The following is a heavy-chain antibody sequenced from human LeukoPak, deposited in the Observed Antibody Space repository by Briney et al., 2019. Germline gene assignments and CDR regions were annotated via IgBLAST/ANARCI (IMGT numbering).Heavy chain of an antibody. Sequence: SETLSLTCTVSGVSISSYYWSWLRQPAGKGLEWIGRIYTSGSTNYNPSLKSRVTMSVDTSKNQFSLKLSSVTAADTAVYYCARDRGSGSYNWFDPWGQGTLVTVSS. J-gene: IGHJ5*02. CDR3: ARDRGSGSYNWFDP. D-gene: IGHD3-10*01. CDR1: GVSISSYY. V-gene: IGHV4-4*07. CDR2: IYTSGST.